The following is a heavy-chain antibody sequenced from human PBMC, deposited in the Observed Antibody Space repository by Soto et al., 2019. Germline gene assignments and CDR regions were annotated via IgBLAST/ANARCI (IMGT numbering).Heavy chain of an antibody. CDR1: GGTFSSYA. CDR3: ARGGHCGGDCVDAFDI. Sequence: SVKVSCKASGGTFSSYAISWVRQAPGQGLEWMGGIIPIFGTANYAQKFQGRVTITADESTSTAYMELSSLRSEDTAVYYCARGGHCGGDCVDAFDIWGQGTMVTVSS. D-gene: IGHD2-21*02. V-gene: IGHV1-69*13. CDR2: IIPIFGTA. J-gene: IGHJ3*02.